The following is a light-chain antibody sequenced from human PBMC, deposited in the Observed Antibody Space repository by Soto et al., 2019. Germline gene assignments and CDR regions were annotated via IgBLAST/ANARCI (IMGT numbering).Light chain of an antibody. V-gene: IGKV3-15*01. Sequence: EIVMTQSPATLSVSPGERATLSCRASQSISSNLAWYQQKPGQAPRLLIYDASTRATGIPARFSGSVSGTHFTLTISSLESEDFAVYYWRQYYNWLLVTVGAGTKVDIK. CDR2: DAS. CDR3: RQYYNWLLVT. CDR1: QSISSN. J-gene: IGKJ3*01.